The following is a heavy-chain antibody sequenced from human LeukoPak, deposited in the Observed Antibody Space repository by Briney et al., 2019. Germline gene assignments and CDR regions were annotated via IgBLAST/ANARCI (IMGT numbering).Heavy chain of an antibody. CDR2: IYTSGST. J-gene: IGHJ6*02. Sequence: SQTLSLTCTVSGGSISSGSSYWSWIRQPAGKGLEWTGRIYTSGSTNYNPSRKSRVTISVDTSKNQFSLKLSSVTAADTAVYYCARVTVTTYYYGMDVWGQGTTVTVSS. CDR3: ARVTVTTYYYGMDV. CDR1: GGSISSGSSY. D-gene: IGHD4-17*01. V-gene: IGHV4-61*02.